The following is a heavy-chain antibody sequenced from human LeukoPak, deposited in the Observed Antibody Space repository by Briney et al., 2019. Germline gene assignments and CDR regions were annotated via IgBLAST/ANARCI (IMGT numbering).Heavy chain of an antibody. Sequence: ASVKVSCKASGATLSTYAIKWVRQAPGQGLEWMGGIIPIFGTANYAQKFQGRVTITADESTSTAYMELSSLRSEDTAVYYCASHSGSYLAVHAFDIWGQGTMVTVSS. CDR2: IIPIFGTA. V-gene: IGHV1-69*13. D-gene: IGHD1-26*01. J-gene: IGHJ3*02. CDR3: ASHSGSYLAVHAFDI. CDR1: GATLSTYA.